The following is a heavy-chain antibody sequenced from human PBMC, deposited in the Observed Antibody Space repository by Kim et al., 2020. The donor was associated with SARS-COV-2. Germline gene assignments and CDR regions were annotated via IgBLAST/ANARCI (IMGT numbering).Heavy chain of an antibody. CDR1: GYTFTSYA. V-gene: IGHV7-4-1*02. CDR3: ARVYMFQGYSYHYYCGMDV. J-gene: IGHJ6*02. D-gene: IGHD5-18*01. Sequence: ASVKVSCKASGYTFTSYAMNWVRQAPGQGLEWMGWINTNTGNPTYAQGFTGRFVFSLDTSVSTAYLQISSLKAEDTAVYYCARVYMFQGYSYHYYCGMDVGGQGTTVTVSS. CDR2: INTNTGNP.